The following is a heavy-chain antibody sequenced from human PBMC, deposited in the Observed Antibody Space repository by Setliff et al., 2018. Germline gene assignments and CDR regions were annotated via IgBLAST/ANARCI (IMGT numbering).Heavy chain of an antibody. CDR1: GFTFSSYA. J-gene: IGHJ4*02. V-gene: IGHV3-23*03. CDR2: IYSGGSST. Sequence: LRLSCAASGFTFSSYAMSWVRQAPGKGLEWVSVIYSGGSSTYYADSVKGRFTISRDNSKNTLYLQMNRLRAEDTAIYYCARCSSWHGHYPHFNYWGQGTLVTVSS. D-gene: IGHD6-13*01. CDR3: ARCSSWHGHYPHFNY.